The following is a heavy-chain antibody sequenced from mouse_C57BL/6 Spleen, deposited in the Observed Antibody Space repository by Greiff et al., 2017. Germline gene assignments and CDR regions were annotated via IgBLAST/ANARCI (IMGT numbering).Heavy chain of an antibody. V-gene: IGHV3-6*01. D-gene: IGHD2-4*01. CDR1: GYSITSGYY. CDR3: AREGDDYDGNYFDY. Sequence: DVHLVESGPGLVKPSQSLSLTCSVTGYSITSGYYWNWIRQFPGNKLEWMGYISYDGSNNYNPSLKNRISITRDTSKNQFFLKLNSVTTEDTATYYCAREGDDYDGNYFDYWGQGTTLTVSS. CDR2: ISYDGSN. J-gene: IGHJ2*01.